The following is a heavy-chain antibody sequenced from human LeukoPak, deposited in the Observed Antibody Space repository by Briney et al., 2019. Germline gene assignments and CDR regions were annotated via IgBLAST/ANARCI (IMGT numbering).Heavy chain of an antibody. CDR3: DY. CDR1: GGSISSSTFY. Sequence: SETLSLTCTVSGGSISSSTFYWGWIRQPPGKGLEWIGTIYYSGSTFYNPSLKSRVTVSVDTSKNQFSLKLYYHRGPDLDLYYFDYWGQGTLVTVSS. J-gene: IGHJ4*02. CDR2: IYYSGST. V-gene: IGHV4-39*07.